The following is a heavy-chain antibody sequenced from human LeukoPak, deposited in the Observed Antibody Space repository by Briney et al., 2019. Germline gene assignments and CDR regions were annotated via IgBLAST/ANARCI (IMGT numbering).Heavy chain of an antibody. CDR3: ARDGLQWLGRYYYYGMDV. Sequence: PSETLSLTCTVSGGSISSYYWSWIRQPAGKGLEWIGRIYTSGSTNYNPSLKSRVTMSVDTSKNQFSLKLSSVTAADTAVYYCARDGLQWLGRYYYYGMDVWGQGTTVTVSS. V-gene: IGHV4-4*07. D-gene: IGHD6-19*01. CDR1: GGSISSYY. J-gene: IGHJ6*02. CDR2: IYTSGST.